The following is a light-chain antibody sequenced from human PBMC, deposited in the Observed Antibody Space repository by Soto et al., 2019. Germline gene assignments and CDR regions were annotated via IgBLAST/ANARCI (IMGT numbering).Light chain of an antibody. CDR3: QQYHSWRT. CDR2: GAS. V-gene: IGKV3-15*01. Sequence: IVMTQSPATLSVSPGERATLSCRASRRFDRKLAWYRQRPGQAPRLLIYGASTRATGIPARFSGSGSGTEFTLTISGLQSEDFGVFYCQQYHSWRTFGQGTNVEIK. J-gene: IGKJ1*01. CDR1: RRFDRK.